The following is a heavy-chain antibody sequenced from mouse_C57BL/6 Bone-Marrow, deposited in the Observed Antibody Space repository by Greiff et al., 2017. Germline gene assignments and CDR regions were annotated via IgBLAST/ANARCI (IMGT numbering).Heavy chain of an antibody. CDR3: ARDYYGSSGAMDY. CDR1: GYTFTSYW. J-gene: IGHJ4*01. Sequence: QVQLQQSGAELVKPGASVKMSCKASGYTFTSYWITWVKQRPGQGLEWIGEIDPSDSYTNYNQKFKGKSTLTVDKSSSTAYMQLSSLTSEDSAVYYCARDYYGSSGAMDYWGRGTSVTVSS. CDR2: IDPSDSYT. V-gene: IGHV1-69*01. D-gene: IGHD1-1*01.